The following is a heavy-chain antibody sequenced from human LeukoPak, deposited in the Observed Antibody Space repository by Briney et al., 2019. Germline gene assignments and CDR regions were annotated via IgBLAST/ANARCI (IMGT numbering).Heavy chain of an antibody. CDR2: ISGSGGST. CDR1: GFTFSSYA. Sequence: GGSLRLSCAASGFTFSSYAMSWVRQAPGKGLEWVSAISGSGGSTYYADSVKGRFTISRDNSKNTLYLQTNSLRAEDTAVYYCAKGLRFLEWLPDAFDIWGQGTMVTVSS. V-gene: IGHV3-23*01. D-gene: IGHD3-3*01. CDR3: AKGLRFLEWLPDAFDI. J-gene: IGHJ3*02.